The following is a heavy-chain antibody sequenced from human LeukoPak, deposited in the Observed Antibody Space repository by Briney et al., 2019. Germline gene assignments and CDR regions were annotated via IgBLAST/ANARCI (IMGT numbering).Heavy chain of an antibody. CDR3: ARGDSAPYFLPSRLPY. Sequence: GRSLRLSCAASGFFFGDFSMNWVRQSPGKGLEWVSSISPGSDFTYYADSMKGRFTISRDNAKSSLYLQMNSLRADDTAVYYCARGDSAPYFLPSRLPYWGQGILVTVSS. D-gene: IGHD3-22*01. J-gene: IGHJ4*02. CDR2: ISPGSDFT. V-gene: IGHV3-21*06. CDR1: GFFFGDFS.